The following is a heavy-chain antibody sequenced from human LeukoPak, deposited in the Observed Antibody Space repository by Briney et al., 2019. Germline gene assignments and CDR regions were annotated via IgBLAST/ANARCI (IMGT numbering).Heavy chain of an antibody. J-gene: IGHJ4*02. CDR2: INSDGSST. Sequence: GGSLRLSCAASGFTFSSYWMHWVRQAPGKGLVWVSRINSDGSSTSYADSVKGRFTISRDNAKNTLYLQMNSLRAEDTAVYYCARDERSWFYSDSSGLFDYWGQGTLVTVSS. CDR3: ARDERSWFYSDSSGLFDY. D-gene: IGHD3-22*01. V-gene: IGHV3-74*01. CDR1: GFTFSSYW.